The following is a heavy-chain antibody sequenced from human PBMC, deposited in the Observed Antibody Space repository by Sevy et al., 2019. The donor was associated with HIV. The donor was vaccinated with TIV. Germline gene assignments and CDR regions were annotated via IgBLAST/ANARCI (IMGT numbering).Heavy chain of an antibody. CDR3: AKADSSGYYYLDY. D-gene: IGHD3-22*01. CDR1: GFTFSSYG. Sequence: GGCLRLSCAASGFTFSSYGMHWVRQAPGKGLERVAVISYDGSNKYYADSVKGRFTISRDNSKNTLYLQMNSLRAEDTAVYYCAKADSSGYYYLDYWGQGTPVTVSS. CDR2: ISYDGSNK. J-gene: IGHJ4*02. V-gene: IGHV3-30*18.